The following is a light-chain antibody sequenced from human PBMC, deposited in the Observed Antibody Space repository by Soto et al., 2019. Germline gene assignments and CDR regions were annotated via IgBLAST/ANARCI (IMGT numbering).Light chain of an antibody. V-gene: IGKV3-15*01. J-gene: IGKJ1*01. Sequence: EIVMTQSPATLSVSPGERATLSCRASQSVNSNLAWYQQKPGQAPRLLIYGASTRVAGIPARFSGSGSGTEFSLTISSLQAEDVAVYYCQQYYSTPWTFGQGTKVEIK. CDR3: QQYYSTPWT. CDR1: QSVNSN. CDR2: GAS.